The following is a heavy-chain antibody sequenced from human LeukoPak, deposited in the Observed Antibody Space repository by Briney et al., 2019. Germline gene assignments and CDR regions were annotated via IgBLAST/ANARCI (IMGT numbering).Heavy chain of an antibody. CDR1: GFTFRNYG. Sequence: GGSLRLSCAASGFTFRNYGMHWVRQAPGKGLEWLAVIWYDGSNIRYADSVKGRFTISRDNSKNTLYLQMSSLRGDDTAVYYCAKDAQGIVGGPVNWFDPWGQGTLVSVSS. CDR2: IWYDGSNI. J-gene: IGHJ5*02. V-gene: IGHV3-33*06. CDR3: AKDAQGIVGGPVNWFDP. D-gene: IGHD1-26*01.